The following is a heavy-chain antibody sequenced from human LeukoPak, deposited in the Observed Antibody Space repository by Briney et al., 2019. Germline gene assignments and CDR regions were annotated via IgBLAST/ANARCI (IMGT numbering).Heavy chain of an antibody. CDR3: AKDSAVTPGAMDV. CDR1: GFTFSSYA. V-gene: IGHV3-23*01. J-gene: IGHJ6*02. Sequence: GGSLRLSCAASGFTFSSYAMSWVRQAPGKGLEWVSAIIARGVSIYYADYVQGRFTFSRDNSKHTLYLQMNSMKAEATAVYYCAKDSAVTPGAMDVWGQGTTVTVSS. CDR2: IIARGVSI. D-gene: IGHD4-17*01.